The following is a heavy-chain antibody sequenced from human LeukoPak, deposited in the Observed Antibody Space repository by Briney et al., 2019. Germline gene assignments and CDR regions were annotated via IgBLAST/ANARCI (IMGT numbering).Heavy chain of an antibody. J-gene: IGHJ4*02. Sequence: GGSLRLSCAASGFTVSSNYMSWVRQAPGKGLEWVSVIYSGGSTYYADSVKGRFTISRDNSKNTQYLQMNSLRAEDTAVYYCARSRYYYDSSGYQRTRYYFDYWGQGTLVTVSS. CDR3: ARSRYYYDSSGYQRTRYYFDY. CDR2: IYSGGST. V-gene: IGHV3-53*01. D-gene: IGHD3-22*01. CDR1: GFTVSSNY.